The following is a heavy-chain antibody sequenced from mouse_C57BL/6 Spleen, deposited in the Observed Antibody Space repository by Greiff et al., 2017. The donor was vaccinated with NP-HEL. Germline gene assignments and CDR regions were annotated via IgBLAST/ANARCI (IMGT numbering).Heavy chain of an antibody. D-gene: IGHD1-1*01. CDR2: INPGSGGT. V-gene: IGHV1-54*01. J-gene: IGHJ1*03. Sequence: QVQLKESGAELVRPGTSVKVSCKASGYAFTNYLIEWVKQRPGQGLEWIGVINPGSGGTNYNEKFKGKATLTADKSSSTAYMQLSSLTSEDSAVYFCAKGIYYYGSSGYFDVWGTGTTVTVSS. CDR1: GYAFTNYL. CDR3: AKGIYYYGSSGYFDV.